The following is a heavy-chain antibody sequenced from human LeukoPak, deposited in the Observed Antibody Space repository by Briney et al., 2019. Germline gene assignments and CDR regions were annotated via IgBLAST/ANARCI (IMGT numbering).Heavy chain of an antibody. CDR2: IYSGGST. V-gene: IGHV3-23*03. J-gene: IGHJ4*02. CDR3: AKDPPHVGATTD. CDR1: GFTFSNYA. Sequence: GGSLRLSCAASGFTFSNYAMNWVRQAPGKGLEWVSVIYSGGSTYYADSVKGRFTISRDNSKNTLYLQMNSLRAEDTAVYYCAKDPPHVGATTDWGQGTLVTVSS. D-gene: IGHD1-26*01.